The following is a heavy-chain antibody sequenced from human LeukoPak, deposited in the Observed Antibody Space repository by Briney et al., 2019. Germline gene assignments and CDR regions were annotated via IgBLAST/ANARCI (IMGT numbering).Heavy chain of an antibody. J-gene: IGHJ5*02. CDR1: GFTFSSYW. CDR3: ARPWDGSGSSHGGARWFDP. Sequence: GGSLRLSCAASGFTFSSYWMSWVRQAPGKGLEWVANIKQDGSEKYYVGSVKGRFTISRDNAKNSLYLQMNSLRAEDTAVYYCARPWDGSGSSHGGARWFDPWGQGTLVTVSS. CDR2: IKQDGSEK. D-gene: IGHD3-10*01. V-gene: IGHV3-7*01.